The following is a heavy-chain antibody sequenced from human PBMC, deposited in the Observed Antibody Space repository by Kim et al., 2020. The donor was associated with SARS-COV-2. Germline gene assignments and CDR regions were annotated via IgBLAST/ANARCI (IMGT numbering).Heavy chain of an antibody. D-gene: IGHD2-21*01. J-gene: IGHJ2*01. Sequence: TYYAPSLKSRVTISVDRSNNQFSLRLTSVTAADTAVYACARQIPYWYFDLWGRGTLVTVSS. CDR3: ARQIPYWYFDL. CDR2: T. V-gene: IGHV4-39*01.